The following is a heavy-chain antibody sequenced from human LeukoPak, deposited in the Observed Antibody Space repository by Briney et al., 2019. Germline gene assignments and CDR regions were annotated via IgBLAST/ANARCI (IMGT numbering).Heavy chain of an antibody. J-gene: IGHJ5*02. V-gene: IGHV1-8*02. CDR1: GYSFTNYD. CDR2: VNPNNGDA. CDR3: ARGLGTYWGKDFLNWFDP. Sequence: EASVKVSCKASGYSFTNYDINWVRQAAGQGLEWMGWVNPNNGDAGFSQKFQGRVTLTSNTSLTTAYMELTSLTSEDTAVHYCARGLGTYWGKDFLNWFDPWGQGTLVTVSS. D-gene: IGHD7-27*01.